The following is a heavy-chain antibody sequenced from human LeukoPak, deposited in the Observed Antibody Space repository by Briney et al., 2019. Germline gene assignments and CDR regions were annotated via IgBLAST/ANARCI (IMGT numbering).Heavy chain of an antibody. CDR3: ARGMEMATMECFDY. V-gene: IGHV3-48*03. J-gene: IGHJ4*02. CDR1: GFTFSSYE. D-gene: IGHD5-24*01. Sequence: HPGGFLRLSCAASGFTFSSYEMNWVRQAPGKGLEWVSYISSSGSTIYYADSVKGRFTISRDNAKNSLYLQMNSLRAEDTAVYYCARGMEMATMECFDYWGQGTLVTVSS. CDR2: ISSSGSTI.